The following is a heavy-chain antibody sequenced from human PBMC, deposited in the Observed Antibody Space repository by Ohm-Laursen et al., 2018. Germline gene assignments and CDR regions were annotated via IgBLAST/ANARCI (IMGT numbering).Heavy chain of an antibody. CDR1: RFTFSSYS. J-gene: IGHJ2*01. CDR2: ISSSSSTI. D-gene: IGHD2-15*01. CDR3: ARDGGDFDL. V-gene: IGHV3-48*01. Sequence: SLRLSCAASRFTFSSYSMNWVRQAPGKGLEWVSYISSSSSTIYYTDSVKGRFTISRDNAKNSLYLQMNSLRAEDTAVYYCARDGGDFDLWGRGTLVTVSS.